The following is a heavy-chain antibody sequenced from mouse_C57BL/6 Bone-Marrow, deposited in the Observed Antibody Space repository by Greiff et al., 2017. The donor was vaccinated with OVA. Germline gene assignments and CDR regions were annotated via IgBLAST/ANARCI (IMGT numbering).Heavy chain of an antibody. D-gene: IGHD2-4*01. J-gene: IGHJ3*01. CDR1: GFNIKDDY. Sequence: EVQGVESGAELVRPGASVKLSCTASGFNIKDDYMHWVKQRPEQGLEWIGWIDPENGDTEYASKFQGKATITADTSSTTAYLQLSSLTSEDTAVYYCTTGDYASWFAYWGQGTLVTVSA. CDR2: IDPENGDT. CDR3: TTGDYASWFAY. V-gene: IGHV14-4*01.